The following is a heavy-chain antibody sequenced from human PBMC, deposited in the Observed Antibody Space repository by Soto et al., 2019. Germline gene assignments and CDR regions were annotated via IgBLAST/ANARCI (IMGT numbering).Heavy chain of an antibody. CDR1: GGSISSYY. D-gene: IGHD2-15*01. CDR2: VYDSGSS. Sequence: SETLSLTCDVSGGSISSYYWSWIRQPAGGGLEWIGDVYDSGSSNYNPSLKTRITMSLDRSKSQFSLNLNSVTAADTAVYYCGRGVAATDSYPSANWFDLWGQGTLVTVSS. J-gene: IGHJ5*02. V-gene: IGHV4-59*10. CDR3: GRGVAATDSYPSANWFDL.